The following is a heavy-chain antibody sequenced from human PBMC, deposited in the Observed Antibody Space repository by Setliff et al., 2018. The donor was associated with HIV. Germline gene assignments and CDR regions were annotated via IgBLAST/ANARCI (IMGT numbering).Heavy chain of an antibody. CDR3: ARGLWLVLYYFDY. Sequence: ASVKVSCKASGYTFLTYGISWVRQAPGHGLEWMGWISPYNGHTSYAQRFQDRVTMTTDTSTSTVYMELSNLRSEDTAVYYCARGLWLVLYYFDYWGQGTLVTVSS. V-gene: IGHV1-18*01. CDR1: GYTFLTYG. J-gene: IGHJ4*02. D-gene: IGHD6-19*01. CDR2: ISPYNGHT.